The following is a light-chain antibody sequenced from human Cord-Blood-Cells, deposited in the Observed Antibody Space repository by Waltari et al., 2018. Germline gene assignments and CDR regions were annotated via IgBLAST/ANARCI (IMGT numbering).Light chain of an antibody. CDR2: DVS. Sequence: QSALTQPASVSGSPGQSITISCPGTSRGVGGSNYVFWYQQHPGKAPKLMIYDVSNRPSGVSNRFSGSKSGNTASLTISGLQAEDEADYYCSSYTSSSTLVFGGGTKLTVL. J-gene: IGLJ2*01. CDR3: SSYTSSSTLV. CDR1: SRGVGGSNY. V-gene: IGLV2-14*01.